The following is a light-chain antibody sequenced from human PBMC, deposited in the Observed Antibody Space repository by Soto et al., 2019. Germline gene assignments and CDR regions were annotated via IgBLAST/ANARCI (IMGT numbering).Light chain of an antibody. CDR1: ESVGRK. V-gene: IGKV3-15*01. CDR3: QQYYKWHPET. J-gene: IGKJ2*01. Sequence: IVMTQSPSTLSVSPGERATLSCGASESVGRKLAWYQQKPGQAPRLLIHGASKRATGIPARFSGSGSGTEFTLTISSLQYEDFAVYYCQQYYKWHPETFGQGTKVDIK. CDR2: GAS.